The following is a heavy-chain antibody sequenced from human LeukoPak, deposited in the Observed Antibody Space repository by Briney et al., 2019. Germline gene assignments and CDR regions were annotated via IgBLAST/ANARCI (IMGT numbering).Heavy chain of an antibody. D-gene: IGHD4-11*01. CDR1: GGSISSSYYY. CDR3: AKYSNYMFDY. V-gene: IGHV4-39*07. Sequence: SETLSLTCTVSGGSISSSYYYWGWIRQPPGKGLEWIGSIYYSGSTYYNPSLKSRVTISVDTSKNQFSLKLSSMTAADTAVYYCAKYSNYMFDYWGQGTLVTVSS. J-gene: IGHJ4*02. CDR2: IYYSGST.